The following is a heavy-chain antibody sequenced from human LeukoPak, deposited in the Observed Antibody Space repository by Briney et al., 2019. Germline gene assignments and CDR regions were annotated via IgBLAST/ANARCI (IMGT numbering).Heavy chain of an antibody. Sequence: GGSLRLSCAASGFTFSSYSMNWVRQAPGKGLEWVSSISSTSSYIYYADSVKGRFTISRDNAKNSLYLQMNSLRAEDTAVYYCARDQEVGILSLGYWGQGTLVTVSS. V-gene: IGHV3-21*01. CDR3: ARDQEVGILSLGY. J-gene: IGHJ4*02. D-gene: IGHD3-10*02. CDR2: ISSTSSYI. CDR1: GFTFSSYS.